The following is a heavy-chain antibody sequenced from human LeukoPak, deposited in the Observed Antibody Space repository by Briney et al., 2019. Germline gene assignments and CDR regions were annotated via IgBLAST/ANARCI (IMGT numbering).Heavy chain of an antibody. Sequence: SETLSLTCTVSGGSISSYYWSWIRQPPGKGLEWIGYIYYRGSTNYNPSLKSRVTISVDTSKNQFSLKLSSVTAADTAVYYCARVRSSYYRSSPNWFDPWGQGTLVTVSS. CDR1: GGSISSYY. CDR2: IYYRGST. J-gene: IGHJ5*02. V-gene: IGHV4-59*01. CDR3: ARVRSSYYRSSPNWFDP. D-gene: IGHD1-26*01.